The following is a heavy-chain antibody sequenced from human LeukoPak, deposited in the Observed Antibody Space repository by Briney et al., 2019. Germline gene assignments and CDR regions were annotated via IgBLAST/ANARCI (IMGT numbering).Heavy chain of an antibody. D-gene: IGHD3-9*01. CDR2: ISGSGGST. CDR3: AKYDILTGSPPFDP. J-gene: IGHJ5*02. V-gene: IGHV3-23*01. CDR1: GLTFSSYA. Sequence: GGSLRLSCAASGLTFSSYAMSWVRQAPGKGLEWVSAISGSGGSTYYADSVKGRFTISRDNSKNTLYLQMNSLRAEDTAVYYCAKYDILTGSPPFDPWGQGTLVTVSS.